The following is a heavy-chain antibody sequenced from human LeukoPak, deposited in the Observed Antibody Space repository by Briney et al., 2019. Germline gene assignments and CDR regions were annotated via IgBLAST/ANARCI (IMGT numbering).Heavy chain of an antibody. CDR2: IYSGGTT. CDR1: GFTVSNKY. Sequence: PGGSLRLSCAASGFTVSNKYISWVRQAPGKGLEWVSVIYSGGTTYYADSVKGRFTISRDNSKNTLYLQMNSLRAEDTAVYYCARLGLGVMLSAPSLDYWGQGTLVTVSS. J-gene: IGHJ4*02. V-gene: IGHV3-53*01. CDR3: ARLGLGVMLSAPSLDY. D-gene: IGHD2-8*01.